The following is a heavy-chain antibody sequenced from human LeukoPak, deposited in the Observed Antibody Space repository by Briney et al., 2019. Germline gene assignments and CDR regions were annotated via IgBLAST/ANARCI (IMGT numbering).Heavy chain of an antibody. CDR1: RGSISSSSYY. CDR2: IYYSGST. CDR3: SRGQYYYGSGYNTFDY. V-gene: IGHV4-39*01. Sequence: PSETLSLTCTVSRGSISSSSYYRGWIRQPPGKGLEWIGSIYYSGSTYYNPSLKSRVTISVDTSKNQFSLKLSSVTAADTAVYYWSRGQYYYGSGYNTFDYWGQGTLVTVSS. D-gene: IGHD3-10*01. J-gene: IGHJ4*02.